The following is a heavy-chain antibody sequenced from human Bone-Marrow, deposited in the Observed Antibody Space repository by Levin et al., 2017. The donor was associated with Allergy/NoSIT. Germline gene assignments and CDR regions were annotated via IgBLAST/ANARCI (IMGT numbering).Heavy chain of an antibody. D-gene: IGHD6-6*01. Sequence: PGGSLRLSCAASGFKFSDYWMHWVRQTPGKGLVYISRLTGDGTSTNYAGSVKGRFTISRDNAKNTLYLQMNSLQADDTAVYYCARGGAARPQVVDYWGQGTLVTVSS. CDR2: LTGDGTST. CDR1: GFKFSDYW. CDR3: ARGGAARPQVVDY. V-gene: IGHV3-74*01. J-gene: IGHJ4*02.